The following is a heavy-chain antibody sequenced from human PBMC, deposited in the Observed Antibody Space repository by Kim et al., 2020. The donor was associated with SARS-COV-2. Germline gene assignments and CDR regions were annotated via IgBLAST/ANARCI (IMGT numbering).Heavy chain of an antibody. J-gene: IGHJ6*03. D-gene: IGHD6-19*01. CDR2: TYYSGNT. CDR3: ARHQRYSGGWYVSFYYYYMDV. CDR1: GGSLSSSSYY. V-gene: IGHV4-39*01. Sequence: SETLSLTCTVSGGSLSSSSYYWGWIRQPPGKGLEWIGTTYYSGNTYYNPSLKSRVTISVDTSKNQFSLKLGSVTAADTAVYSCARHQRYSGGWYVSFYYYYMDVWGKGTPVTVSS.